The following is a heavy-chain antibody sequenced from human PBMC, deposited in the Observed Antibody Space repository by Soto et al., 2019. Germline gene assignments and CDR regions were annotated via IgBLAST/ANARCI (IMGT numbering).Heavy chain of an antibody. Sequence: GGSLRLSCEASGFIFSDRAMSWVRQAPGQGLEQVSAIGGNGIATYYADCVKGRFTISRDNSKRTLYLRMYSFRAADTSVHYCARDAVSVMRGNNNCVERWGQGSLFTASS. V-gene: IGHV3-23*01. CDR2: IGGNGIAT. CDR1: GFIFSDRA. D-gene: IGHD3-10*01. J-gene: IGHJ5*01. CDR3: ARDAVSVMRGNNNCVER.